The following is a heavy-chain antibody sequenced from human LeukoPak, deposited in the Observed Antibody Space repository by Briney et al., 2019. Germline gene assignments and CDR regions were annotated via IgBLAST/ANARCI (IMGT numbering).Heavy chain of an antibody. CDR3: ASSTESMWELEVY. CDR1: GFTFSSYS. D-gene: IGHD1-26*01. J-gene: IGHJ4*02. CDR2: ISSSSSYI. V-gene: IGHV3-21*01. Sequence: PGGSLRLSCAASGFTFSSYSMNWVRQAPGKGLEWVSSISSSSSYIYYADSVKGRFTISRDNAKNSLYLQMNSLRAEDTAVYYCASSTESMWELEVYWGQGTLVTVSS.